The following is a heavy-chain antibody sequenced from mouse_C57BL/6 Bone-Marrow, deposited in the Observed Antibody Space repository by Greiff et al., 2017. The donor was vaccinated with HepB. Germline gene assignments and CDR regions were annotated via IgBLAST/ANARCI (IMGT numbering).Heavy chain of an antibody. CDR2: ISDGGSYT. Sequence: DVQLVESGGGLVKPGGSLKLSCAASGFTFSSYAMSWVRQTPEKRLEWVATISDGGSYTYYPDNVKGRFTISRDNAKNNLYLQMSHLKSEDTAMYYCARDQYYDSSYLNWYFDVWGTGTTVTVSS. CDR1: GFTFSSYA. V-gene: IGHV5-4*01. J-gene: IGHJ1*03. D-gene: IGHD1-1*01. CDR3: ARDQYYDSSYLNWYFDV.